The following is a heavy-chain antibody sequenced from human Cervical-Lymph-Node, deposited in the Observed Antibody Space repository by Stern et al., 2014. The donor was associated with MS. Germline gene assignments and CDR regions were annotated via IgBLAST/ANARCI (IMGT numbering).Heavy chain of an antibody. CDR2: IISDGRNT. V-gene: IGHV3-74*02. J-gene: IGHJ4*02. CDR3: ARGTYSFDY. D-gene: IGHD3-10*01. CDR1: GFTFSNYW. Sequence: VQLVQSGGGLVQPGGSLRLSCAASGFTFSNYWMHWVRQAPGKGLVWVSQIISDGRNTSYADSVKGRFTISRDNAKNTLYLQMNSLRAEDTAVYYCARGTYSFDYWGQGTLVTVSS.